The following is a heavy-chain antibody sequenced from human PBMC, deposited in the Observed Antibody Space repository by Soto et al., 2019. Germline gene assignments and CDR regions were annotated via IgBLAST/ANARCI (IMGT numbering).Heavy chain of an antibody. D-gene: IGHD6-13*01. V-gene: IGHV4-59*01. CDR2: IYYSGST. CDR3: ARAVGQLDPVYYLDY. J-gene: IGHJ4*02. Sequence: QVQLQESGPGLVKPSETLSLTCTVSGGSISTYYWSWIRQPPGKGLEWIGYIYYSGSTNYNPSLKSRVTISVDTSKNQFSLKLSSVTAADTAVYYCARAVGQLDPVYYLDYWGQGTLVTVSS. CDR1: GGSISTYY.